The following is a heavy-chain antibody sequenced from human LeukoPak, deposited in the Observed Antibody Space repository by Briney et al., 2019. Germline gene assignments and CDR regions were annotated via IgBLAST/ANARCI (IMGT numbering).Heavy chain of an antibody. CDR3: ARASDVLRYFDWLYYNWFDP. V-gene: IGHV1-2*02. CDR2: INPNSGGT. CDR1: GYTFTGYY. D-gene: IGHD3-9*01. Sequence: EASVKVSCKASGYTFTGYYMHWVRQAPGQGLEWMGWINPNSGGTNYAQKFQGRVTMTRDTSISTAYMELSRLRPDDTAVYYCARASDVLRYFDWLYYNWFDPWGQGTLVTVSS. J-gene: IGHJ5*02.